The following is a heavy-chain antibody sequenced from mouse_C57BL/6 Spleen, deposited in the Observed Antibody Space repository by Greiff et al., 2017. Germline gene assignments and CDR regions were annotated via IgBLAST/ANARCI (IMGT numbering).Heavy chain of an antibody. Sequence: VQLQQPGAELVRPGSSVKLSCKASGYTFTRYWMHWVKQRPLQGLEWIGNIDPSDSETHYNQKFKDKATLTVDKSSSTAYMQLISLTSEDSAVYYCASASYYCSTYDSMDYWGQGTSVTVSA. D-gene: IGHD1-1*01. V-gene: IGHV1-52*01. CDR2: IDPSDSET. J-gene: IGHJ4*01. CDR3: ASASYYCSTYDSMDY. CDR1: GYTFTRYW.